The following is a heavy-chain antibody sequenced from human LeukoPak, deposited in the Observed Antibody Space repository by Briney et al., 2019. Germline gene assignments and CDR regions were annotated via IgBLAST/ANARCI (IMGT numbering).Heavy chain of an antibody. CDR2: TYYRSEWHN. V-gene: IGHV6-1*01. D-gene: IGHD5-18*01. CDR1: GDSVSSNRAA. Sequence: SQTLSLTCALSGDSVSSNRAAWNWIRQSPSRGLEWLGRTYYRSEWHNDYAVSVKGRIIISPDTSKNQFSLQLKSVTPEDTAVYYCARDLAGFGGYSYGMVDYWGQGTLVTVSS. J-gene: IGHJ4*02. CDR3: ARDLAGFGGYSYGMVDY.